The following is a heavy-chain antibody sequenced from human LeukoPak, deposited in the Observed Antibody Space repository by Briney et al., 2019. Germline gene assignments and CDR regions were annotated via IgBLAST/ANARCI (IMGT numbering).Heavy chain of an antibody. CDR3: ARDTAGPQVSDSGP. V-gene: IGHV3-21*01. Sequence: GGSLRLSCAASGFTFSSYSMNWVRQAPGKGLEWVSSISSSSSYIYYADSVRGRFTISRDNAKNSLYLQMNSLRAEDTAVYYCARDTAGPQVSDSGPWGQGTLVTVSS. J-gene: IGHJ5*02. CDR1: GFTFSSYS. CDR2: ISSSSSYI. D-gene: IGHD5/OR15-5a*01.